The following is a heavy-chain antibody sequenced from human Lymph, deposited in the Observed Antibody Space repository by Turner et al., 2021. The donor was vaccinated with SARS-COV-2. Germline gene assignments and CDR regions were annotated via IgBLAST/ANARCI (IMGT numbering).Heavy chain of an antibody. CDR2: ISGSGART. CDR3: AKSPLGEDYFDY. J-gene: IGHJ4*02. CDR1: GFTFSNYA. V-gene: IGHV3-23*01. Sequence: EVQLLASGGDLVQPGGALRLSCAATGFTFSNYAMSWVRQAPGKGLEWVSDISGSGARTYYADSAKGRFTISRDNSKNTLFLQMNSLRADDKAIYYCAKSPLGEDYFDYWGQGTLVTVSS. D-gene: IGHD3-16*01.